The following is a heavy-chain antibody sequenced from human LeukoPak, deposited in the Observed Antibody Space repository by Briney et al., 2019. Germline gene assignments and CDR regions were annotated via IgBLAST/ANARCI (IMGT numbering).Heavy chain of an antibody. D-gene: IGHD3-9*01. Sequence: PSETLSLTCAVYGGSFSGYYWSWIRQPPGKGLEWIGEINHSGSTNYNPSLKSRVTISVDTSKNQFSLKLSSVTVADTAVYYCAGKGYFDWLFPFDYWGQGTLVTVSS. J-gene: IGHJ4*02. CDR1: GGSFSGYY. V-gene: IGHV4-34*01. CDR2: INHSGST. CDR3: AGKGYFDWLFPFDY.